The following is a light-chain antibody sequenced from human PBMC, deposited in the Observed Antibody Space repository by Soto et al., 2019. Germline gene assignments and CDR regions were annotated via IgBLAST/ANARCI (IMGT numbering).Light chain of an antibody. CDR3: QKYNSAART. CDR1: QGISNY. J-gene: IGKJ2*01. V-gene: IGKV1-27*01. CDR2: AAS. Sequence: EIQMTQSPSSLSASVGDRVIITCRASQGISNYLAWFQQKPGKAPKLLIYAASTLQSGVPSRLSGSGSGKSFTHTISSLQKEDVASYCCQKYNSAARTFGQGTKLEIK.